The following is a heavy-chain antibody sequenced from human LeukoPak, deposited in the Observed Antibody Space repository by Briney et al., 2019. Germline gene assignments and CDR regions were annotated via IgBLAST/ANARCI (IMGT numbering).Heavy chain of an antibody. CDR2: INQDGREK. Sequence: GGSLRLSCAASGFTFRNYWMSWVRQAPGKGLEWVANINQDGREKYYVDSVKGRFTISRDNAKTSLYLQMNTLRAEDTAAYYCARDKSYGDSEDYWGQGTLVTVSS. D-gene: IGHD4-17*01. J-gene: IGHJ4*02. V-gene: IGHV3-7*05. CDR1: GFTFRNYW. CDR3: ARDKSYGDSEDY.